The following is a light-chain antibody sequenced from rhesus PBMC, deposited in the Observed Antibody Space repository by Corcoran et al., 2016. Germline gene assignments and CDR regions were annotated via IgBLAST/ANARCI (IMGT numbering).Light chain of an antibody. CDR3: QQHNSHPFT. J-gene: IGKJ3*01. Sequence: DIQMTQSPSSLSASVGDRVTITCRASQTISSYLAWYQQKPGKVPKLLIYAGSSLESGVPPRFSGSGSGTEFTLTISSLQPEDFATYYCQQHNSHPFTFGPGTKLDIK. CDR1: QTISSY. CDR2: AGS. V-gene: IGKV1-44*02.